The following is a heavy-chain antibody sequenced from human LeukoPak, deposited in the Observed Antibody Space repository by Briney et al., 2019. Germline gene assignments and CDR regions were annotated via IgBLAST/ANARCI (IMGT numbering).Heavy chain of an antibody. V-gene: IGHV4-59*01. CDR1: GGSISSYY. CDR3: ARGSYYYGSVTDAFDI. J-gene: IGHJ3*02. CDR2: IYYSGST. Sequence: SETLSLTCTVSGGSISSYYWSWIRQPPGKGLEWIGYIYYSGSTNYNPSLKSRVTISVDTSKNQFSLKLSSVTAADTAVYYCARGSYYYGSVTDAFDIWGQGTMVTVSS. D-gene: IGHD3-10*01.